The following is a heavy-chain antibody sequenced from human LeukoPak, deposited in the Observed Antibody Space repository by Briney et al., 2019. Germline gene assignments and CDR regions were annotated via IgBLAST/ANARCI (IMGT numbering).Heavy chain of an antibody. Sequence: ASVKVSCKASGYTFDTYDIHWVRQATGQGLEWMGWVSPNSDKTGYAQKFQGRVTMTRNTSISTAYMELSSLRSEDTAVYYCARGALLGHHWGQGTLVTVSS. CDR1: GYTFDTYD. CDR3: ARGALLGHH. CDR2: VSPNSDKT. V-gene: IGHV1-8*01. J-gene: IGHJ5*02. D-gene: IGHD2-15*01.